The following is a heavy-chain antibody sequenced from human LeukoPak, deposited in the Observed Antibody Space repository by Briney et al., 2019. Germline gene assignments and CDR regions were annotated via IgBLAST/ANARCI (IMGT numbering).Heavy chain of an antibody. CDR1: GLTFSRHG. V-gene: IGHV3-33*08. D-gene: IGHD3-16*01. Sequence: GGSLRLSCAASGLTFSRHGMHWVRQAPGKGLEWVAVIGDTGRAKYYADSVEGRFTASRDNSNKILYLEMNSLRYDDTALYYCAREAAWGNWYFDLWGRGTLVTVSS. J-gene: IGHJ2*01. CDR2: IGDTGRAK. CDR3: AREAAWGNWYFDL.